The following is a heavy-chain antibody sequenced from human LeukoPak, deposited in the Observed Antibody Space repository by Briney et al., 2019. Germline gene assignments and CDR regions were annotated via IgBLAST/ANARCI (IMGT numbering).Heavy chain of an antibody. J-gene: IGHJ5*02. CDR1: GYTLTTYY. CDR3: ASVRGFSTWFDP. CDR2: INPNSGGS. Sequence: ASVKVSCKASGYTLTTYYIHWVRQAPGQGLEWMGWINPNSGGSSYAQKFQGRVTMTRDTPTSTAYMELTRLRSDDTAVYYCASVRGFSTWFDPWGQGTLVTDSS. D-gene: IGHD3-10*02. V-gene: IGHV1-2*02.